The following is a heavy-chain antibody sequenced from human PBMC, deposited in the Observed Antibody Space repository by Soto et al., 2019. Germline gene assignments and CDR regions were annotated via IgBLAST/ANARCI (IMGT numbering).Heavy chain of an antibody. D-gene: IGHD2-8*01. V-gene: IGHV4-59*01. CDR3: ARAHCSNGICSAFDI. CDR1: GGSMSFYS. J-gene: IGHJ3*02. Sequence: SETLSLTCAVSGGSMSFYSWSWIRQPPGKGLEWIGYIHHSGDTDYNPSLKSRVTISVDRPQNQLSLKLTSVTTADTAVYYCARAHCSNGICSAFDIWGPGTKVTVSS. CDR2: IHHSGDT.